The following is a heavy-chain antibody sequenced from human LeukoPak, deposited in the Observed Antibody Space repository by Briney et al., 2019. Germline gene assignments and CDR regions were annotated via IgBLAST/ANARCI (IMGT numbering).Heavy chain of an antibody. CDR3: AKDQGHSGYDKNWFDP. CDR2: ISGSGGST. D-gene: IGHD5-12*01. Sequence: GGSLRLSCAASGFTFSSYAMSWVRQAPGKGLEWVSAISGSGGSTYYADSVKGRFTISRDNSKNTLYLQMNSLRAEDTAVYYCAKDQGHSGYDKNWFDPWGQGTLVTVSS. J-gene: IGHJ5*02. V-gene: IGHV3-23*01. CDR1: GFTFSSYA.